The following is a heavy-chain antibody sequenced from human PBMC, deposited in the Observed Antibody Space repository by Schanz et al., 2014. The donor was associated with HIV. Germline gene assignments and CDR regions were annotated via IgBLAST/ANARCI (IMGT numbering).Heavy chain of an antibody. CDR1: GYTFTGYY. CDR2: INPNSGGT. J-gene: IGHJ4*02. V-gene: IGHV1-2*02. CDR3: ARGRSGYCSGGSCPYGRYYFDY. D-gene: IGHD2-15*01. Sequence: QVQLVQSGAEVKEPGASVKVSCKASGYTFTGYYMHWVRQAPGQGLEWMGWINPNSGGTNYAQKFQGRVTMTRDTSISTAYMELSRLRSDDTAVYYCARGRSGYCSGGSCPYGRYYFDYWGQGTLVTVSS.